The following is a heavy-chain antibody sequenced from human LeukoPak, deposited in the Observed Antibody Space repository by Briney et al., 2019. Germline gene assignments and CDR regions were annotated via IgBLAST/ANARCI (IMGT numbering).Heavy chain of an antibody. CDR2: IRSKTNGGIT. V-gene: IGHV3-15*01. J-gene: IGHJ4*02. Sequence: GGSLRLSCAASGFTFSNAWMTWVRQAPGKGLEWVGRIRSKTNGGITDYAAPVKGRFTISRDDSKNTLYLQMNSLKTEDTAMYYCTTLVAATQDSWGQGTLVTVSS. D-gene: IGHD1-26*01. CDR3: TTLVAATQDS. CDR1: GFTFSNAW.